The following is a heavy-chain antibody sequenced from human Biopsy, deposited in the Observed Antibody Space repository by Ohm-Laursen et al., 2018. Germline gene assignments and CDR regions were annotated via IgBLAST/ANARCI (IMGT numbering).Heavy chain of an antibody. D-gene: IGHD6-25*01. CDR1: GGSISSYQ. CDR2: LYNTGGT. CDR3: AREAAIIDPRTRAFDY. V-gene: IGHV4-59*01. J-gene: IGHJ4*02. Sequence: GTLSLTCSVSGGSISSYQWTWIRQPPGKGLEWIGYLYNTGGTNYNPSLKSRVTISVDTSKNQFSLKLRSVTAADTAVYYCAREAAIIDPRTRAFDYWGQGTLVTVSS.